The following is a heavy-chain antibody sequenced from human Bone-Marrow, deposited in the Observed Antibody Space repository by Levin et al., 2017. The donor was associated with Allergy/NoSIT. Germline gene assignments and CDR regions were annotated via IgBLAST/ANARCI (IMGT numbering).Heavy chain of an antibody. V-gene: IGHV3-64*01. Sequence: PSETLSLTCATSGISFKNSIIHWVRQAPGKGLEFVSAISNIDGSTYYANSVEDRFTISGDNSKNTVYLQMGSLRPEDTAVYFCAREGYTSGRAGAFDMWGQGTMVLVSS. CDR3: AREGYTSGRAGAFDM. CDR2: ISNIDGST. D-gene: IGHD6-19*01. CDR1: GISFKNSI. J-gene: IGHJ3*02.